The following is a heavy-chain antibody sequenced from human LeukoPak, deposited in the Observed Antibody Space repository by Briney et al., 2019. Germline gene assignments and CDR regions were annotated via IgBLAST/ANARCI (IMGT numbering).Heavy chain of an antibody. CDR3: ARARGAAAALEVDY. D-gene: IGHD6-13*01. CDR1: GFTFSSYW. J-gene: IGHJ4*02. V-gene: IGHV3-7*03. CDR2: IKPDGSEK. Sequence: PGGSLRLSCAASGFTFSSYWMTWVRQAPGKGLEWVANIKPDGSEKYCVDSVKGRFTISRDNAKNSLYLQMNSLRAEDTAVYYCARARGAAAALEVDYWGQGTLVTVSS.